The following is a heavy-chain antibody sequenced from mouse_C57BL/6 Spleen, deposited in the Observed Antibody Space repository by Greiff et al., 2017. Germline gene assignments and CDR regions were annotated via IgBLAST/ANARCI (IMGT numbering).Heavy chain of an antibody. D-gene: IGHD4-1*01. CDR1: EYEFPSHD. CDR3: ARRGPYLGAMDY. CDR2: INSDGGST. V-gene: IGHV5-2*03. J-gene: IGHJ4*01. Sequence: EVKLMESGGGLVQPGESLKLSCESNEYEFPSHDMSWVRKTPEKRLELVAAINSDGGSTYYPDTMERRFIISRDNTKKTLYLQMSSLRSEDTALYYCARRGPYLGAMDYWGQGTSVTVSS.